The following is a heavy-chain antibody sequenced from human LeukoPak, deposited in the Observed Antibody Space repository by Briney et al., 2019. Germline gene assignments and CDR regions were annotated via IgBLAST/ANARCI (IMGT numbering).Heavy chain of an antibody. V-gene: IGHV3-53*01. Sequence: GGPLRLSCVASGFTVSSNYMSWVRQAPGKGLEWVSLLYTDDTTYYADSAEGRFTISRDDSKNTIYLQMNSLRAEDTAVYYCARGGVNYWNPRYWGQGTLVTVSS. D-gene: IGHD1-1*01. J-gene: IGHJ4*02. CDR3: ARGGVNYWNPRY. CDR2: LYTDDTT. CDR1: GFTVSSNY.